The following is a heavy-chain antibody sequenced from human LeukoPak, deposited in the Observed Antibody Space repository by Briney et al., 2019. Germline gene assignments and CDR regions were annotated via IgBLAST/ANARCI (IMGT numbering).Heavy chain of an antibody. CDR1: GGSFSGYY. D-gene: IGHD2-15*01. CDR2: INHSGST. Sequence: SETLSLTCAVYGGSFSGYYWSWIRQPPGKGLEWIGEINHSGSTNYNPSLKSRVTISVDTSKNEFSLILSSVTAADTAVYFCARDSPPAYCSSGSCYFDSWGQGTLVTVSS. CDR3: ARDSPPAYCSSGSCYFDS. J-gene: IGHJ4*02. V-gene: IGHV4-34*01.